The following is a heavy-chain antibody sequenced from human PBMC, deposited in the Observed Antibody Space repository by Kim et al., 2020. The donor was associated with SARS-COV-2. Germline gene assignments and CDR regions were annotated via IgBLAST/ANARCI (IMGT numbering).Heavy chain of an antibody. J-gene: IGHJ6*02. D-gene: IGHD2-15*01. V-gene: IGHV3-7*03. CDR2: INRDGSET. Sequence: GGSLRLSCAASGFTFSSFWMTWVRQAPGKGLEWVANINRDGSETYYADSVKGRFTISRDNAQKSLYLQMNSLRAEDTAVYYCARARIDVWGQGTTVTASS. CDR1: GFTFSSFW. CDR3: ARARIDV.